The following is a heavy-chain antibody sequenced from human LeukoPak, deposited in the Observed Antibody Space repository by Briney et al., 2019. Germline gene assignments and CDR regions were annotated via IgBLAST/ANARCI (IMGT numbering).Heavy chain of an antibody. CDR2: IYHSGST. V-gene: IGHV4-4*02. D-gene: IGHD3-3*01. J-gene: IGHJ4*02. CDR3: ASLYYDFWSGYCDY. CDR1: GGSISSSNW. Sequence: SGTLSLTCAVSGGSISSSNWWSWVRQPPGKGLEWIGEIYHSGSTNYNPSLKSRVTISVEKSKNKFPVKLSAVTAAATAVYYCASLYYDFWSGYCDYWGQGTLVTVSS.